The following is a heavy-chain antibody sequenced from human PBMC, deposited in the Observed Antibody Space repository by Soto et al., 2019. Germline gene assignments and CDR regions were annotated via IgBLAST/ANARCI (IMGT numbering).Heavy chain of an antibody. V-gene: IGHV1-2*02. CDR2: INPNSGGT. Sequence: ASVKVSFKASGYTFTGYYMHWGRQAPGQGLEWMGCINPNSGGTNYAQKFQGRVTMTRDTSISTAYMELSRLRSDDTAVYYCARDRSRWGGHHYYYGMDVWGQGTTVTVSS. CDR3: ARDRSRWGGHHYYYGMDV. J-gene: IGHJ6*02. CDR1: GYTFTGYY. D-gene: IGHD6-19*01.